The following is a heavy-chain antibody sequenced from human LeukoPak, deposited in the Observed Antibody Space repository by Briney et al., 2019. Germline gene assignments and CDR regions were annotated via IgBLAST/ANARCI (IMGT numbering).Heavy chain of an antibody. J-gene: IGHJ4*02. CDR1: GYTFPNYW. CDR2: IYPGDSNT. V-gene: IGHV5-51*01. D-gene: IGHD3-22*01. CDR3: ARFAYGSDYFPGHY. Sequence: GSLQISCKGSGYTFPNYWIGWVRQQPGKGMEWMGIIYPGDSNTRYSPSFQGQVTISADKSISTAYLQWSSLKASDTAMYYCARFAYGSDYFPGHYWGQGTLVTVSS.